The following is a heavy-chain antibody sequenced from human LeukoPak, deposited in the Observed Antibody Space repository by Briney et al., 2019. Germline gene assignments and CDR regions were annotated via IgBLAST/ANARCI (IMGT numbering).Heavy chain of an antibody. Sequence: GGPLALASPASGFTFSSYSMMWVGPPAAKGLDWVSYISSSRRNSSTIYDADSVKGRFTISRDNAKSSLYLQMSSLRAEDTAVYYCARDLSDYGATRFDYWGQGTLVTVSS. CDR2: ISSSRRNSSTI. CDR3: ARDLSDYGATRFDY. D-gene: IGHD4/OR15-4a*01. CDR1: GFTFSSYS. J-gene: IGHJ4*02. V-gene: IGHV3-48*01.